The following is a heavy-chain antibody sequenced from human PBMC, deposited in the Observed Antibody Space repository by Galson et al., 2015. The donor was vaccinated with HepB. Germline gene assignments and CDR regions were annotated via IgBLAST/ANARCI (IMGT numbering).Heavy chain of an antibody. D-gene: IGHD2-15*01. Sequence: SLRLSCAASGFTINMYGMHWVRQAPGKGLEWVSIIWNVRTDDFYADSVKGRFTISRDSSKNTLYLHMNSLRAEDTAVYYCARDSVGGGYSIDSWGQGTLVTVSS. CDR2: IWNVRTDD. V-gene: IGHV3-33*01. J-gene: IGHJ4*02. CDR1: GFTINMYG. CDR3: ARDSVGGGYSIDS.